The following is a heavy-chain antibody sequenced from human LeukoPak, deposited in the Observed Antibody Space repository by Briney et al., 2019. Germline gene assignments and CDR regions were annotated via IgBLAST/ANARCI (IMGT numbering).Heavy chain of an antibody. CDR3: ARVGQSTGDFWSGYKYYFDY. CDR2: IYYSGST. D-gene: IGHD3-3*01. Sequence: SETLSLTCTVSGGSISSGGYYWSWIRQHPGKGLEWIGYIYYSGSTYYNPSLKSRATISVDTSKNQFSLKLSSVTAADTAVYYCARVGQSTGDFWSGYKYYFDYWGQGTLVTVSS. CDR1: GGSISSGGYY. J-gene: IGHJ4*02. V-gene: IGHV4-31*03.